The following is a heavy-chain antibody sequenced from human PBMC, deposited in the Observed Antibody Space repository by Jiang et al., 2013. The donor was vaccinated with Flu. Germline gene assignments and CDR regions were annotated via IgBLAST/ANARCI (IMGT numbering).Heavy chain of an antibody. D-gene: IGHD3-22*01. CDR1: GYTFTSYA. J-gene: IGHJ4*02. CDR2: INTNTGNP. CDR3: ASAPHYYDSSGLSYNHGYFDY. Sequence: QSGSELKKPGASVKVSCKASGYTFTSYAMNWVRQAPGQGLEWMGWINTNTGNPTYAQGFTGRFVFSLDTSVSTAYLQISSLKAEDTAVYYCASAPHYYDSSGLSYNHGYFDYWGQGTLVTVSS. V-gene: IGHV7-4-1*02.